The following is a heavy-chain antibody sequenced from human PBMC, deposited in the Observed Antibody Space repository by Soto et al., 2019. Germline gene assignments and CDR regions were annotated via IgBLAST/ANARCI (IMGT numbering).Heavy chain of an antibody. V-gene: IGHV1-3*01. Sequence: ASVKVSCKASGYTFTSYAMHWVRQAPGQRLEWMGWINAGNGNTKYSQKFQGRVTITRDTSASTAYMELSSLRSEDTAVYYCARDRDLYYYDSSGYLFGHWGQGTLVTVPS. CDR2: INAGNGNT. CDR1: GYTFTSYA. J-gene: IGHJ4*02. D-gene: IGHD3-22*01. CDR3: ARDRDLYYYDSSGYLFGH.